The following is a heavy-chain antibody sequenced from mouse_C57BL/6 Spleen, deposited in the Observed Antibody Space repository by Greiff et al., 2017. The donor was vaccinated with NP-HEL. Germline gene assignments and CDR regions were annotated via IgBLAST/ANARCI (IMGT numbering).Heavy chain of an antibody. CDR1: GFTFSSYG. D-gene: IGHD3-2*02. J-gene: IGHJ2*01. Sequence: EVQRVESGGDLVKPGGSLKLSCAASGFTFSSYGMSWVRQTPDKRLEWVATISSGGSYTYYPASVKGRFTISRDNAKNTLYLQMSSLKSEDTAMYYCARQADSSGYYYFDYWGQGTTLTVSS. CDR2: ISSGGSYT. V-gene: IGHV5-6*01. CDR3: ARQADSSGYYYFDY.